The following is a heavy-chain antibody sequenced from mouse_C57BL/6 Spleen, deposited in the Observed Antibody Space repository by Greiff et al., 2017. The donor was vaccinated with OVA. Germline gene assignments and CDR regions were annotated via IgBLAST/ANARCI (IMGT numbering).Heavy chain of an antibody. CDR2: IHPSDSDT. CDR1: GYTFTSYW. Sequence: QVQLQQSGAELVKPGASVKVSCKASGYTFTSYWMHWVKQRPGQGLEWIGRIHPSDSDTNYNQKFKGKATLTVDKSSSTAYMQLSSRTSEDSAVYYSVMWGNWGVFDYWGQGTTLTVSS. CDR3: VMWGNWGVFDY. D-gene: IGHD4-1*01. J-gene: IGHJ2*01. V-gene: IGHV1-74*01.